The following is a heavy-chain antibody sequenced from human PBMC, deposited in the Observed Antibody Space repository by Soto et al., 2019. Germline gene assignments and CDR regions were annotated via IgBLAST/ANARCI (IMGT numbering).Heavy chain of an antibody. Sequence: QVHLVQSGAEVKRAGASVTVSCKASRYTFSDYYIHWVRQAPGQGLQWMGCINPKSGDRRYAQMFRGWVFMTRDTSISTAYMEVSGLKSDDTAVYFCARGAEVGIELAAFDQWGQGTLVTVSA. CDR2: INPKSGDR. V-gene: IGHV1-2*04. D-gene: IGHD2-8*02. J-gene: IGHJ4*02. CDR1: RYTFSDYY. CDR3: ARGAEVGIELAAFDQ.